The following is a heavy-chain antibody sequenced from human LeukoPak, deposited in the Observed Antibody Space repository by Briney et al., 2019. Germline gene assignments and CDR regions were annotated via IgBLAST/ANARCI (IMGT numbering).Heavy chain of an antibody. CDR3: VKGGFAYYDD. D-gene: IGHD3-22*01. CDR1: GFTFRTYA. CDR2: IRSTGEST. J-gene: IGHJ4*02. Sequence: GGYLRLSCAASGFTFRTYAMSWVRQAPGKGLEWVSSIRSTGESTYYADSVKGRFTISRDNSRNTLYLQMNSLRAEDTAVYYCVKGGFAYYDDWGQGTLVTVS. V-gene: IGHV3-23*01.